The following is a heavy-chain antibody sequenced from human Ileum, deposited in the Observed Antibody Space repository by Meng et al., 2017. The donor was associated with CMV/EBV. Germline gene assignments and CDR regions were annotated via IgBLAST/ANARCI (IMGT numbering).Heavy chain of an antibody. CDR2: IYYSGST. CDR1: GGSISSGGYY. V-gene: IGHV4-31*03. CDR3: ARAGEGS. J-gene: IGHJ5*02. D-gene: IGHD4-17*01. Sequence: LSLPCTVSGGSISSGGYYWSWLRQHPGKGLEWIGYIYYSGSTYYNPSLKSRVTISVDTSKNQFPLKLSSVTAADTAVYYCARAGEGSWGQGTLVTVSS.